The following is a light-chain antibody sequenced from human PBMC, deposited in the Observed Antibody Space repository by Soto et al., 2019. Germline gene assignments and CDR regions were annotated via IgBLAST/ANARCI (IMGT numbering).Light chain of an antibody. CDR2: AAS. V-gene: IGKV1-27*01. CDR1: QGISNY. J-gene: IGKJ1*01. CDR3: QKYNSAPPT. Sequence: IQMTQSPSSLSASVGDRVTITCRANQGISNYLAWYQQKPGKVPKLLIYAASTLQSGVPSRFSGSGSGTDFTLTISSRQPEDVATYYCQKYNSAPPTFGQGTKVEIK.